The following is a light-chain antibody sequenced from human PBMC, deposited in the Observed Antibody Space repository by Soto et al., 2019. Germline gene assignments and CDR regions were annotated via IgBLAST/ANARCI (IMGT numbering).Light chain of an antibody. V-gene: IGKV1-27*01. CDR3: QKYNSAPHT. J-gene: IGKJ4*01. Sequence: DIQMTQSPSSLSASVGDGVTITCRTSQDISNYLAWYQQKPGKVPKLLIYAASTLQSGVPSRFSGGGSGTDFSLTISSLQPEDVATYYCQKYNSAPHTFGGGTKVEIQ. CDR2: AAS. CDR1: QDISNY.